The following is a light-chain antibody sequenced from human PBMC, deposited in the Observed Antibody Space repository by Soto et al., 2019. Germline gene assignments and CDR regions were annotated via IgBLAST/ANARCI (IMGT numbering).Light chain of an antibody. CDR3: MQSTQLPPT. J-gene: IGKJ5*01. V-gene: IGKV2D-29*02. CDR2: EVS. Sequence: VMPQTPLSLSVAPGQPSSISCKSSQILLHITGETFLFWYLQKTGQSPQILIYEVSTRVSGVPDRFSGSGSGTDFKLEISRVETDDVGIYYCMQSTQLPPTCGQGTRLEIK. CDR1: QILLHITGETF.